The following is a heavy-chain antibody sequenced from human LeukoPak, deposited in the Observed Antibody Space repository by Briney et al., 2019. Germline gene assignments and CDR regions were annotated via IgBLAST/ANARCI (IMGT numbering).Heavy chain of an antibody. CDR3: AKASGFGSGRHHQYYYYYGMDV. J-gene: IGHJ6*02. D-gene: IGHD3-10*01. CDR1: GFTFSSYA. Sequence: SGGSLRLSCAASGFTFSSYAMSWVRQAPGKGLEWVSAISGSGGSTYYADPVKGRFTISRDNSKNTLYLQMNSLGAEDTAVYYCAKASGFGSGRHHQYYYYYGMDVWGQGTTVTVSS. CDR2: ISGSGGST. V-gene: IGHV3-23*01.